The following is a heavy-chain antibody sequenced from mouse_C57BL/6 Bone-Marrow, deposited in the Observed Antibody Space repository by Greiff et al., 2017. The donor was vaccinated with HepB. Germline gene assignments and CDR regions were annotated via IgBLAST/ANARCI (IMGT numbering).Heavy chain of an antibody. Sequence: QLQQPGAELVRPGTSVKLSCKASGYTFTSYWMHWVKQRPGQGLEWIGVIDPSDSYTNYNQKFKGKATLTVDTSSSTAYMQLSSLTSEDSAVYYCAGFITGYWGQGTTLTVSS. CDR1: GYTFTSYW. D-gene: IGHD1-1*01. CDR2: IDPSDSYT. J-gene: IGHJ2*01. V-gene: IGHV1-59*01. CDR3: AGFITGY.